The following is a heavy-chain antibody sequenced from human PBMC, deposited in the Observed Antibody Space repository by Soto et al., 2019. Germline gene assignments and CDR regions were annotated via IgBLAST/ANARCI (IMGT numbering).Heavy chain of an antibody. V-gene: IGHV4-59*01. Sequence: SETLSLTCPVSGGSISSYYWSWIRQPPGKGLEWIGYIYYSGRPTYNPSLKSRVTISVDTSKNQFSLKLRFVTAADTAVYYCARSYSGYDPFDCWGQGTLVTVSS. CDR1: GGSISSYY. CDR3: ARSYSGYDPFDC. D-gene: IGHD5-12*01. J-gene: IGHJ4*02. CDR2: IYYSGRP.